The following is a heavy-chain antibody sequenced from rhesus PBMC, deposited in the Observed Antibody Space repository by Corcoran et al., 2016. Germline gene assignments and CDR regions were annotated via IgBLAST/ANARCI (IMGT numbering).Heavy chain of an antibody. V-gene: IGHV4-93*01. CDR3: ASTDCSNSDCSTGDF. D-gene: IGHD4-23*01. CDR1: GGPMTTRYW. Sequence: QVQLQESGPAVVKPSETLSLTCTVSGGPMTTRYWWSWTRQLPGQGLEWIGGVYGIDGVSDYSPFLKKRVCISRDTSKNQLSLKMTSVTAADTAVYYCASTDCSNSDCSTGDFWGQGVLVTVSS. J-gene: IGHJ4*01. CDR2: VYGIDGVS.